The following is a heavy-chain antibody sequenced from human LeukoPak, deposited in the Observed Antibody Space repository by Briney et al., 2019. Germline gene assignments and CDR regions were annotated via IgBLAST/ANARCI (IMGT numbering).Heavy chain of an antibody. CDR1: GYTFTDSY. CDR3: VRSPIGASAY. D-gene: IGHD3-10*01. Sequence: ASVKVCCKPAGYTFTDSYIHWGRQAPGVGLQLMGWISPNNGDTKYAEDFQDRVTMTRDTSINTAYMELTGLTPDDTAVYYCVRSPIGASAYWGRGTLVTVSS. CDR2: ISPNNGDT. J-gene: IGHJ4*02. V-gene: IGHV1-2*02.